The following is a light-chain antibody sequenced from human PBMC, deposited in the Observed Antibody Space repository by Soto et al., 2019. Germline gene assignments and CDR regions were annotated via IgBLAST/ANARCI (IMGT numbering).Light chain of an antibody. J-gene: IGKJ2*02. V-gene: IGKV1-5*03. Sequence: DVQMTQSPSTLSASVGDRVTITCRASQNIDRWLAWYQQKPGKAPQLLIYKASTLQSGVPSRFSGSGSGTEFTLTISSLQADDFATYYCRQYKSYCTFGQGTKVDIK. CDR3: RQYKSYCT. CDR2: KAS. CDR1: QNIDRW.